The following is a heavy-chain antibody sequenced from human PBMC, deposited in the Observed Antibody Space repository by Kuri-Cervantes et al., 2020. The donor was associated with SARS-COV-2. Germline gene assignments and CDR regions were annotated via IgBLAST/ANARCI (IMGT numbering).Heavy chain of an antibody. V-gene: IGHV4-34*01. CDR1: GGSFSGFY. J-gene: IGHJ6*02. D-gene: IGHD2-2*02. CDR3: ARGCSNTSCYTDGYYYYGMDV. Sequence: SETLSLTCAVYGGSFSGFYWSWIRQPPGKGLEWMGEINHSGSTNYNPSLKSRVTISVDTSKNQFSLKLSSVTAADTAVYYCARGCSNTSCYTDGYYYYGMDVWGQGTMVTVSS. CDR2: INHSGST.